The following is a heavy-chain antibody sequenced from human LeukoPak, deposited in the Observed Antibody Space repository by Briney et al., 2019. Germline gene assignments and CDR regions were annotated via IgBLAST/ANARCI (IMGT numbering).Heavy chain of an antibody. CDR2: INSDGSST. D-gene: IGHD3-10*01. CDR1: GFTFSSYW. V-gene: IGHV3-74*01. J-gene: IGHJ6*03. CDR3: ARDRTMVRGVIILSRDMDV. Sequence: GGSLRLSCAASGFTFSSYWMHWVRQAPGKGLVWVSRINSDGSSTSYADSVRGRFSISRDNAKNTLYLQMNSLRAEDTAVYYCARDRTMVRGVIILSRDMDVWGKGTTVTVSS.